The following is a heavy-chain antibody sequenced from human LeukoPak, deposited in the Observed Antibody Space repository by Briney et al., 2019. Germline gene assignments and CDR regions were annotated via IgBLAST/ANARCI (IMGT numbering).Heavy chain of an antibody. CDR1: GFPFSSYA. D-gene: IGHD3-22*01. Sequence: GGSLRLSCEASGFPFSSYAMTWVRQAPGKGLEWVSSIGSDGKTHYSESVKGRFVISRDNSKNTLYLQMNSLRAEDSAVYYCAKGRGFYDSSGYNYAYYYGMDVWGQGTTVTVSS. V-gene: IGHV3-23*01. CDR2: IGSDGKT. J-gene: IGHJ6*02. CDR3: AKGRGFYDSSGYNYAYYYGMDV.